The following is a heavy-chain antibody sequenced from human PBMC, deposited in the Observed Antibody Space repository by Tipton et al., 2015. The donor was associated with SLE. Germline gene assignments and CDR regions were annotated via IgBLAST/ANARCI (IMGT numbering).Heavy chain of an antibody. J-gene: IGHJ3*02. Sequence: TLSLTCTVSGGSISSSSYYWGWIRQPPGKGLEWIGSIYYSGSTYYNPSLKSRVTISVDTSKNQFSLKLSSVTAADTAVYYCASADRVAFDIWGQGTMVTVSS. CDR2: IYYSGST. CDR1: GGSISSSSYY. CDR3: ASADRVAFDI. V-gene: IGHV4-39*01. D-gene: IGHD2-15*01.